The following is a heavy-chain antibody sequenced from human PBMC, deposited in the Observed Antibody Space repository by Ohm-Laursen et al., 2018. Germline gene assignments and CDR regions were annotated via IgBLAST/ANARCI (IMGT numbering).Heavy chain of an antibody. D-gene: IGHD7-27*01. V-gene: IGHV1-46*01. J-gene: IGHJ4*02. CDR3: ARDLGLVGTNWGYYFNY. CDR1: GYTFTGYY. CDR2: INPSGGST. Sequence: GASVKAFCQASGYTFTGYYMHWARHAPGQGLEWMGIINPSGGSTSYAQKIQGRVTMTRDTSTSTVYMKLSSLRSEDTAVYYCARDLGLVGTNWGYYFNYWGQGTLVTVSS.